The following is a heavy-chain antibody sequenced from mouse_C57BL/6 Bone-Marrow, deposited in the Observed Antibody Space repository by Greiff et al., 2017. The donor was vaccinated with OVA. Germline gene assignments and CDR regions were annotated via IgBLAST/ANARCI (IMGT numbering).Heavy chain of an antibody. J-gene: IGHJ1*03. CDR2: IDPNSGGT. CDR1: GYTFTSSW. Sequence: QVQLQQPGAELVKPGASVKLSCKASGYTFTSSWMHWVKQRPGRGLEWIGRIDPNSGGTKYNEKFKSKATLTVDKPSSTAYMQLRSLTSEDSAVDYCAREAFYYDLGWYFDVWGTGTTVTVSS. CDR3: AREAFYYDLGWYFDV. V-gene: IGHV1-72*01. D-gene: IGHD2-4*01.